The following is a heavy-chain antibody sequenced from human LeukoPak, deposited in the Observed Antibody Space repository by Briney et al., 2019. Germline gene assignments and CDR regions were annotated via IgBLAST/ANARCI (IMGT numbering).Heavy chain of an antibody. CDR3: ARGHIPAAPYNWFDP. D-gene: IGHD2-2*01. CDR1: GFTFSSYA. CDR2: ISSDAKNK. V-gene: IGHV3-30*04. Sequence: AGGSLRLSCAASGFTFSSYAMNWVRQTPGTGLEWVAVISSDAKNKYYADSVKGRFTISRDNAKNTLYLQMNSLRHEDTAVYYRARGHIPAAPYNWFDPWGQGTLVTVSS. J-gene: IGHJ5*02.